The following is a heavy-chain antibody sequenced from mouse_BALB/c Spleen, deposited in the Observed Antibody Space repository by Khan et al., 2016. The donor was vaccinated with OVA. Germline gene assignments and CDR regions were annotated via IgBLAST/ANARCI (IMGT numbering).Heavy chain of an antibody. Sequence: VQLQQSGAELVKPGASVKLSCTASGFNIKDTYMHWVKQRPEQGLEWIGRIDPANGNTKYDPKFQGKATITADTSSNTAYLQLSSLTSEDTAVYYCASLYSYGSSYTFDYWGQGTTLTVSS. D-gene: IGHD1-1*01. CDR1: GFNIKDTY. CDR3: ASLYSYGSSYTFDY. J-gene: IGHJ2*01. V-gene: IGHV14-3*02. CDR2: IDPANGNT.